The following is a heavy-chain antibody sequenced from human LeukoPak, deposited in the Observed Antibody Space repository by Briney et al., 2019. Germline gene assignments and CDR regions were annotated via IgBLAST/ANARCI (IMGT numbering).Heavy chain of an antibody. Sequence: ASVKVSCKVSGYTLTELSMHWVRQAPGQGLEWMGWINPNSGGTNYAQKFQGRVTMTRDTSISTAYMELSRLRSDDTAVYYCARERLLWFGVNDAFDIWGQGTMVTVSS. CDR1: GYTLTELS. J-gene: IGHJ3*02. CDR3: ARERLLWFGVNDAFDI. V-gene: IGHV1-2*02. CDR2: INPNSGGT. D-gene: IGHD3-10*01.